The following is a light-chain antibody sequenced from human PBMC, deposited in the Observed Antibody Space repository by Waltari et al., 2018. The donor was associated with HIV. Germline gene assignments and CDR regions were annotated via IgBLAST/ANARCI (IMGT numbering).Light chain of an antibody. CDR2: EVS. CDR3: SSYTTTSTWV. Sequence: QSALTQPASVSGSPGQSITISCTGTSSDVGGYNYVSWYQQPPGKAPKVMIYEVSNRPSGVSNRFSGSKSGNTASLTISGLQAEDEADYYCSSYTTTSTWVFGGGTKLTVL. J-gene: IGLJ3*02. V-gene: IGLV2-14*01. CDR1: SSDVGGYNY.